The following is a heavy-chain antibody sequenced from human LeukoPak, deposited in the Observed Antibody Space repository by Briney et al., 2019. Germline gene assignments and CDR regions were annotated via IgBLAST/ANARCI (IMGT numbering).Heavy chain of an antibody. CDR2: IIPIFGTA. J-gene: IGHJ6*02. V-gene: IGHV1-69*13. Sequence: SVKVSCKASGGTFSSYAISWVRQAPGQGLEWMGGIIPIFGTATYAQKFQGRVTITADESTSTAYMELSSLRSEDTAVYYCARVYGGYLINYYYYGMDVWGQGTTVTVSS. CDR1: GGTFSSYA. D-gene: IGHD4-23*01. CDR3: ARVYGGYLINYYYYGMDV.